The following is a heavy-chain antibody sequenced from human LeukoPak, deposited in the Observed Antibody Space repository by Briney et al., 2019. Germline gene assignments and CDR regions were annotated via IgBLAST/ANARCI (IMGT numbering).Heavy chain of an antibody. J-gene: IGHJ5*01. CDR2: ISGGGDST. CDR3: AKEMGKHSVVVTALRKLNWFDS. V-gene: IGHV3-23*01. Sequence: GRSLRLSCAASGFTFSIYGMSWVRPAPGKGLEWVSGISGGGDSTYYAESVKGRFTISRDNAKNTLYLQMNSLRAEDTAVYYCAKEMGKHSVVVTALRKLNWFDSWGQGTLVTVSS. CDR1: GFTFSIYG. D-gene: IGHD2-21*02.